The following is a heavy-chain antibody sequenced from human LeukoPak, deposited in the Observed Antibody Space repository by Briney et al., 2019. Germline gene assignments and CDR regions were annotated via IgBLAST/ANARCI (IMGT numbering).Heavy chain of an antibody. V-gene: IGHV3-66*01. CDR2: IYSGGST. Sequence: GGSLRLSCAASGFTFSSYGMSWVRQAPGKGLEWVSVIYSGGSTYYADSVKGRFTISRDNSKNTLYLQMNSLRAEDTAVYYCARAMYSGRKYYFDYWGQGTLVTVSS. CDR1: GFTFSSYG. J-gene: IGHJ4*02. D-gene: IGHD1-26*01. CDR3: ARAMYSGRKYYFDY.